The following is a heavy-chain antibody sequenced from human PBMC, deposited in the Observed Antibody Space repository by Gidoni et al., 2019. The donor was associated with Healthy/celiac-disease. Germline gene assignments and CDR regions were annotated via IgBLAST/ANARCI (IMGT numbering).Heavy chain of an antibody. CDR2: ISYDGSNK. V-gene: IGHV3-30*18. J-gene: IGHJ4*02. CDR3: AKDMDWNHPSGHFDY. D-gene: IGHD1-1*01. CDR1: GFTFSSYG. Sequence: QVQLVESGGGVVQPGRSLRLSGAASGFTFSSYGMHWVRQDPGKGLGWVAVISYDGSNKYYADSVKGRFTISRDNSKNTLYLQMNSLRAEDTAVYYCAKDMDWNHPSGHFDYWGQGTLVTVSS.